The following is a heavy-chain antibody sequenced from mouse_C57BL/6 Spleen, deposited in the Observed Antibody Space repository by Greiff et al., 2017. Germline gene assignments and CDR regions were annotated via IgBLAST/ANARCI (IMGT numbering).Heavy chain of an antibody. Sequence: VQLQQPGTELVKPGASVKLSCKASGYTFTSYWMHWVKQRPGQGLEWIGNINPGNGGTNYNEKFKSKATLTVDKSSSTAYMQLSSLTSEDSAVYYCARGYGSTYWYFDVWGTGTTVTVSS. V-gene: IGHV1-53*01. J-gene: IGHJ1*03. CDR1: GYTFTSYW. CDR3: ARGYGSTYWYFDV. D-gene: IGHD1-1*01. CDR2: INPGNGGT.